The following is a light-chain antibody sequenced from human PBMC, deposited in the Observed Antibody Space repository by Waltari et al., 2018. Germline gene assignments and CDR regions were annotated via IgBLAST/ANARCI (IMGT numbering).Light chain of an antibody. CDR3: QQYKSYPWT. CDR1: QSIGRW. V-gene: IGKV1-5*03. Sequence: DIQMTQSPSTLSASVGDRVTVTCRASQSIGRWLAWYQQKPGKAAKLLSYTASSLESGVPSRCSGSGSVTEFTLTISSLQPDDFATYYCQQYKSYPWTFGQGTKVEIK. J-gene: IGKJ1*01. CDR2: TAS.